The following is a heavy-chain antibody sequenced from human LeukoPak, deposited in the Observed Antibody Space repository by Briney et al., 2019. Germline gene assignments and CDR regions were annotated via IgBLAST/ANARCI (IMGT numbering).Heavy chain of an antibody. CDR3: ARDPSYYDSSGLPLGGY. D-gene: IGHD3-22*01. Sequence: ASVKVSCKASGGTFSSYAISWVRQAPGQGLEWMGRIIPILGMVNYAQKFQGRVTITVDKSTSTAYMELSSLRSEDTAVYYCARDPSYYDSSGLPLGGYWGQGTLVTVSS. CDR1: GGTFSSYA. CDR2: IIPILGMV. V-gene: IGHV1-69*04. J-gene: IGHJ4*02.